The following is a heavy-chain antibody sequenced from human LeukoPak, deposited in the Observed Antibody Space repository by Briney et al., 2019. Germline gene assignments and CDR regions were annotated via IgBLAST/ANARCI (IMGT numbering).Heavy chain of an antibody. CDR1: GGTFSTYA. J-gene: IGHJ4*02. CDR2: IIPIFGTA. D-gene: IGHD3-16*02. V-gene: IGHV1-69*05. CDR3: ERLNRNYLDY. Sequence: SVKVSCKASGGTFSTYAISWVRQAPGQELEWMGGIIPIFGTANYAQKFQGRVTITTDESTSTAYMELSSLRSEDTAVYYCERLNRNYLDYWGQGTLVTVSS.